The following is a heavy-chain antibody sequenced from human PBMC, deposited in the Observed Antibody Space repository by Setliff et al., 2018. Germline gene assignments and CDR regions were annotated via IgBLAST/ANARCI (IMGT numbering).Heavy chain of an antibody. V-gene: IGHV1-8*02. D-gene: IGHD5-18*01. CDR3: ARRVGSVGIQLPDY. Sequence: GASVKVSCKASGYTFTSYDINWVRQATGQGLEWMGWMNPNSGNTGYAQKFQGRVTMTRNTSISTAYMELSSLRSEDTAVYYCARRVGSVGIQLPDYWGQGTLVPSPQ. CDR2: MNPNSGNT. CDR1: GYTFTSYD. J-gene: IGHJ4*02.